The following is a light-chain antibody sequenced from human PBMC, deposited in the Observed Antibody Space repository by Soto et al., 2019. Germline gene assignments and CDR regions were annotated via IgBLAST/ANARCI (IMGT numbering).Light chain of an antibody. Sequence: AIPMTQSPSSLSASVGDRLTITCRASQGIGNDLGWYQQRSGKAPKLLIYAASNLQTWVPSRFSGSGSGTNFTPTINGLQPEDVATYYCLQDNSYPLTFGGGTKVEI. J-gene: IGKJ4*01. CDR3: LQDNSYPLT. V-gene: IGKV1-6*01. CDR1: QGIGND. CDR2: AAS.